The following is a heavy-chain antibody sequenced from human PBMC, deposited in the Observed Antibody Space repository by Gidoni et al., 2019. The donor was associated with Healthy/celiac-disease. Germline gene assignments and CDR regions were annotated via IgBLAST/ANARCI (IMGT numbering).Heavy chain of an antibody. CDR3: ATYYYGSGSYRYFDY. Sequence: QVQLQQWGAGLLKPSESLSLTCAVYGGAFGGYYWSWNRQPPGKGLEWIGESNNSGSPNYNPYLKSRVTISVDTSKNQFSLKLSSVTAADTAVYYCATYYYGSGSYRYFDYWGQGTLVTVSS. CDR2: SNNSGSP. CDR1: GGAFGGYY. V-gene: IGHV4-34*01. J-gene: IGHJ4*02. D-gene: IGHD3-10*01.